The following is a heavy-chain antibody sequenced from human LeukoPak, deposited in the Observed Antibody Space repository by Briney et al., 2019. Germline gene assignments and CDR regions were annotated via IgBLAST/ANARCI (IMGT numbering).Heavy chain of an antibody. V-gene: IGHV1-2*02. CDR2: INPNSGGT. D-gene: IGHD5-12*01. Sequence: ASVTVSCKASGYTFTGYYMHWVRQAPGQGLEWMGWINPNSGGTNYAQKFQGRVTMTRDTSISTAYMELSRLRSDDTAVYYCARVATKWLQYPFDYWGQGTLVTVSS. CDR3: ARVATKWLQYPFDY. CDR1: GYTFTGYY. J-gene: IGHJ4*02.